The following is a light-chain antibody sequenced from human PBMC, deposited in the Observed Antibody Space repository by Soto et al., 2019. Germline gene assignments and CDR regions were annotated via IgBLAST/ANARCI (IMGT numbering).Light chain of an antibody. J-gene: IGKJ4*01. CDR3: QQYNNWPPLT. CDR2: GAS. V-gene: IGKV3-15*01. Sequence: EIVLTQSPATLSVSPGERATLSCRASQSVSSNLAWYQQKPGQAPRLLIYGASTRATAIPARFRGSGSGTEFTLPISSLQSEDFAVYYCQQYNNWPPLTFGGGTKVEIK. CDR1: QSVSSN.